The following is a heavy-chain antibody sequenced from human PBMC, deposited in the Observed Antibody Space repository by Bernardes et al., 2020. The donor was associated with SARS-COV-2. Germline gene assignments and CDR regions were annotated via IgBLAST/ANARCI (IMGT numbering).Heavy chain of an antibody. Sequence: GGSLRLSCSASGYSFSAYAMHWVRQAPGKGLEYVSAINSNGGSTYYAASVKGRVTMTEDTSTDTAYMELSSLRSEDTAVYYCATGLAVAGLPLNYYYYYGMDVWGQGTTVTVSS. CDR1: GYSFSAYA. V-gene: IGHV3-64*04. CDR2: INSNGGST. D-gene: IGHD6-19*01. CDR3: ATGLAVAGLPLNYYYYYGMDV. J-gene: IGHJ6*02.